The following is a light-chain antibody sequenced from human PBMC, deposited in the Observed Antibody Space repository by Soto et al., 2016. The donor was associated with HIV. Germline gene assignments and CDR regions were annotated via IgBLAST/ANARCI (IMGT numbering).Light chain of an antibody. CDR1: NIGREY. V-gene: IGLV3-21*04. Sequence: SYELTRPPSVSVAPGKTATITCGGNNIGREYVYWYQQKLGQAPVLVVSYDSDRPSGIPERFSGSHSGNTATLTISRVEAGDEADYYCQVWDANSDHRGVFGGGTKLTVL. CDR2: YDS. CDR3: QVWDANSDHRGV. J-gene: IGLJ2*01.